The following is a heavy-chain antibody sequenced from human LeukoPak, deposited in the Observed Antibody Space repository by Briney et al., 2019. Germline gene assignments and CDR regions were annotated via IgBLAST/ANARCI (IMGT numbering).Heavy chain of an antibody. D-gene: IGHD2-2*01. V-gene: IGHV3-23*01. CDR1: GFTFSNYA. CDR3: AKGIVPAATHFLDF. Sequence: GGSLRLSCAASGFTFSNYAMSWVRQAPGKGLEWVSVVGGSGGNTYYADSVKGRFTVSRDNSKNTLYLQMNSLRAEDTAVYYCAKGIVPAATHFLDFWGQGTLVTVSS. J-gene: IGHJ4*02. CDR2: VGGSGGNT.